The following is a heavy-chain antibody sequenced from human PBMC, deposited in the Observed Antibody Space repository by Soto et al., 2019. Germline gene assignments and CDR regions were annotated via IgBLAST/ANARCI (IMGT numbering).Heavy chain of an antibody. CDR1: GDSTSNDY. J-gene: IGHJ4*02. CDR2: ISYSGSS. CDR3: ARDGCSGGSCYEGDFDY. Sequence: SETLSLTCIISGDSTSNDYWSWIRQSPGKGLEWIGYISYSGSSDCNPSLKSRVTMSVDTSKNQFSLKLSSVTAADTAVYYCARDGCSGGSCYEGDFDYWGQGTLVTVSS. D-gene: IGHD2-15*01. V-gene: IGHV4-59*12.